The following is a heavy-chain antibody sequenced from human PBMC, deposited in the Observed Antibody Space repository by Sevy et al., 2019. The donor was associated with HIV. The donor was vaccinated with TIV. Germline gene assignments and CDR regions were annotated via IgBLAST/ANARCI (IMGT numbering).Heavy chain of an antibody. D-gene: IGHD3-9*01. V-gene: IGHV3-7*01. CDR2: ISPDESEK. Sequence: GGSLRLSCGASGFTFSTYWMTWVRQGPGRGLEWVANISPDESEKYTVNSGKGRFTVYRNNTKNSLYLQMHSLRAEDXXXXXXXXHLXXXXHXIXTGKHGLDVWGQGTTVTVSS. CDR3: XXHLXXXXHXIXTGKHGLDV. J-gene: IGHJ6*02. CDR1: GFTFSTYW.